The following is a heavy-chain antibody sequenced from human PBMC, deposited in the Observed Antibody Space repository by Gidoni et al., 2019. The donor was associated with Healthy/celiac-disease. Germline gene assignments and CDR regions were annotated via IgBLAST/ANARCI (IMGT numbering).Heavy chain of an antibody. V-gene: IGHV3-23*01. Sequence: EVQLLESGGGLVQPGGSLRLSCAASGFTFSSYAMSWVRQAPGKGLEWVSAISGSGGSTYYADSVKGRFTISRDNSKNTLYLQMNSLRAEDTAVYYCAKDGRGLLRESWYYYYGMDVWGQGTTVTVSS. CDR3: AKDGRGLLRESWYYYYGMDV. CDR1: GFTFSSYA. D-gene: IGHD1-26*01. J-gene: IGHJ6*02. CDR2: ISGSGGST.